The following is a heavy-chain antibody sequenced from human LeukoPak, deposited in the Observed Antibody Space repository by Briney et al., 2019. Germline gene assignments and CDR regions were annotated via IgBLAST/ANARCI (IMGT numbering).Heavy chain of an antibody. CDR2: IYTSGST. D-gene: IGHD4-17*01. J-gene: IGHJ4*02. V-gene: IGHV4-61*02. CDR3: ARDRGAGSRFDY. Sequence: SETLSLTCTVSGGSISSGNYYWSWIRQPAGKGLEWLGRIYTSGSTNYNPSLKSRVTISVDTSKNQFSLKLSSVTAADTAVYYCARDRGAGSRFDYWGQGTLVTVSS. CDR1: GGSISSGNYY.